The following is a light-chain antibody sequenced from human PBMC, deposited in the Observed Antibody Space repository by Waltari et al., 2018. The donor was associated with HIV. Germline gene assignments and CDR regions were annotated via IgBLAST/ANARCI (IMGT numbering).Light chain of an antibody. Sequence: QSALTQPASVSGSPGQSITLSCTGTSSDDGGYNDVSCYQQHPGKAPNLMIYEVSNRPSGVYNLFSGSKSGNTASLTISGLQAEDEADYYCSSYTSSSNLVFGGGTKLTVL. CDR1: SSDDGGYND. J-gene: IGLJ2*01. V-gene: IGLV2-14*01. CDR2: EVS. CDR3: SSYTSSSNLV.